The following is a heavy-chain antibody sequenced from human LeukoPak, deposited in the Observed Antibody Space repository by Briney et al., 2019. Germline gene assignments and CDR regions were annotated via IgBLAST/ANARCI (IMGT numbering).Heavy chain of an antibody. CDR1: GFTFSDSA. Sequence: GGSLRLSCAASGFTFSDSAMHWVRQASGKGLEWVGRIRGKANNYATTYDASVKGRFTISRDDSKNMVFLQMNSLKTEDTAVYYCTRRYYHDSSGNYYGDYWGQGTRVTVSS. CDR3: TRRYYHDSSGNYYGDY. CDR2: IRGKANNYAT. J-gene: IGHJ4*02. V-gene: IGHV3-73*01. D-gene: IGHD3-22*01.